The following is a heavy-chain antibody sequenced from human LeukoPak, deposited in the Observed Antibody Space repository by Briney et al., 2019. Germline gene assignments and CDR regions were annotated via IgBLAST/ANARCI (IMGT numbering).Heavy chain of an antibody. CDR2: ISAYNGNT. Sequence: ASVKVSCKASGYTFTSNTITWVRQAPGQGLEWMGWISAYNGNTKCAQNLQGRVTTTTDTSTSTAYMELRSLRSDDTAVYYCARDNGYCSSTSCYYYHMDVWGKGTAVTVSS. CDR1: GYTFTSNT. V-gene: IGHV1-18*01. CDR3: ARDNGYCSSTSCYYYHMDV. J-gene: IGHJ6*03. D-gene: IGHD2-2*03.